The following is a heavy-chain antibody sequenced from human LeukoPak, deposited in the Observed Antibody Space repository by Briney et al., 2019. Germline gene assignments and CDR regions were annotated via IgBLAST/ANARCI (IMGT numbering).Heavy chain of an antibody. Sequence: ASVKVSCKASGYTFTSYGISWVRQAPGQGLEWMGWISAYNGNTNYAQRLQDRVTMTTDTSTSTAYMELRSLRSHHTAIYYCAHSSYYLSGAYYYMDVWGKGTTITVSS. V-gene: IGHV1-18*01. CDR3: AHSSYYLSGAYYYMDV. CDR2: ISAYNGNT. J-gene: IGHJ6*03. CDR1: GYTFTSYG. D-gene: IGHD1-26*01.